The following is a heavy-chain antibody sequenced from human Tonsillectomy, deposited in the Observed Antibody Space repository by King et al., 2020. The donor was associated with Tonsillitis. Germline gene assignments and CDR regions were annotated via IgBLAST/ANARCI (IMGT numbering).Heavy chain of an antibody. CDR1: TGSFSGYY. V-gene: IGHV4-34*01. J-gene: IGHJ2*01. CDR3: ARRVGQPALTNHPWYFDL. CDR2: INHSGST. Sequence: VQLQQWGAGLLKPSETLSLTCAVYTGSFSGYYWSWIRQPPGKGLEWIGEINHSGSTNYNPSLKSRVTISVDTSKNQFSLKVTSVTAADTAVYYCARRVGQPALTNHPWYFDLWGRGTLVTVSS. D-gene: IGHD1-14*01.